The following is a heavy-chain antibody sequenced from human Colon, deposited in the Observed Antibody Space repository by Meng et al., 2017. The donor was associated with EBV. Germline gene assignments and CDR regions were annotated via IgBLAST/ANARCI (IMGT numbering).Heavy chain of an antibody. CDR3: ARHVYGDSYGF. V-gene: IGHV4-39*01. CDR2: VRYSGTA. Sequence: QSHRQESGPGLVKPSDPRSLPLTVCGGSLDNSSYFWDWIRQPPGKGLEWIGSVRYSGTAYYNPSLTSRVTISVDTSKNQFSLNLSSLTAADTAVYYCARHVYGDSYGFWGQGTLVTVSS. J-gene: IGHJ4*02. CDR1: GGSLDNSSYF. D-gene: IGHD4-17*01.